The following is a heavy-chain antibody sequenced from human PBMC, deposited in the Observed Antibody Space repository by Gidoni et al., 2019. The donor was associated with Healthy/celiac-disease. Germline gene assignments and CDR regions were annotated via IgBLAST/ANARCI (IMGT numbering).Heavy chain of an antibody. CDR3: ARGNRQFIAALDYFDY. CDR2: IYYSGST. J-gene: IGHJ4*02. Sequence: PGKGLEWIGYIYYSGSTNYNPSLKSRVTISVDTSKNQFSLKLSSVTAADTAVYYCARGNRQFIAALDYFDYWGQGTLVTVSS. D-gene: IGHD6-6*01. V-gene: IGHV4-59*01.